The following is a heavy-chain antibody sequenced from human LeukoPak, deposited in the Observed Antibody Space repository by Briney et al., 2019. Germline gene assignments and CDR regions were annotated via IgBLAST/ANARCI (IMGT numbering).Heavy chain of an antibody. D-gene: IGHD3-22*01. CDR1: GGSFSGYY. CDR2: INHSGST. CDR3: ATHSSGYLSFDY. V-gene: IGHV4-34*01. J-gene: IGHJ4*02. Sequence: SETLSLTCAVYGGSFSGYYWSWIRQPRGKGLEWIGEINHSGSTNYNPSLKSRVTISVDTSKNQFSLKLSSVTAADTAVYYCATHSSGYLSFDYWGQGTLVTVSS.